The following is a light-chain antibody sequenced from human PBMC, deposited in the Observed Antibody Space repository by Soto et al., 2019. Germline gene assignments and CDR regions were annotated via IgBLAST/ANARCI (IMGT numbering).Light chain of an antibody. CDR3: QAWDSSTEVV. J-gene: IGLJ2*01. Sequence: SYELTQPPSVSVSPGQTASITCSGDKLGDKYACWYQQKPGQSPVLDIYQDSKRPSGIPERFSGSNSGNTATLTISGTQAMDEADYCCQAWDSSTEVVFGGGTKVTVL. CDR2: QDS. CDR1: KLGDKY. V-gene: IGLV3-1*01.